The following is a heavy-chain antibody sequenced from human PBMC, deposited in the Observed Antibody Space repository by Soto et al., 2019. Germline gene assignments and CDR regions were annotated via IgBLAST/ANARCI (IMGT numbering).Heavy chain of an antibody. CDR3: ATPKGSGSPASFDY. CDR1: GFTFDDYA. Sequence: PGGSLRLSCAASGFTFDDYAMHWVRQAPGKGLEWVSGISWNSGSIGYADSVKGRFTISRDNAKNSLYLQMNSLRSEDTAVYYCATPKGSGSPASFDYWGQGTLVTAPQ. CDR2: ISWNSGSI. D-gene: IGHD1-26*01. J-gene: IGHJ4*02. V-gene: IGHV3-9*01.